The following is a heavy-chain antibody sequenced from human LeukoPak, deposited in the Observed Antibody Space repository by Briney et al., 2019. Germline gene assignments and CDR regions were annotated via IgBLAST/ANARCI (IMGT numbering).Heavy chain of an antibody. CDR1: GGTFISYA. D-gene: IGHD6-13*01. Sequence: SVKVSCKASGGTFISYAISGVRQAPGQGLEWMGGIIPIFGTANYAQKFQGRVTITTDESTSTAYMELSSLRSEDTAVYYCARVLGGSSSWYFPPAPPDYWGQGTLVTVSS. J-gene: IGHJ4*02. CDR2: IIPIFGTA. CDR3: ARVLGGSSSWYFPPAPPDY. V-gene: IGHV1-69*05.